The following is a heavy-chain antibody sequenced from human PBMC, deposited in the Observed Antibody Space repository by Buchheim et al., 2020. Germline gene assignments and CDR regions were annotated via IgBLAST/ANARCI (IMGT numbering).Heavy chain of an antibody. CDR2: INHSGST. V-gene: IGHV4-34*01. J-gene: IGHJ5*02. Sequence: QVQLQQWGAGLLKPSETLSLTCAVYGGSFSGYYWSWIRQPPGKGLEWIGEINHSGSTNYNPSLKSRVPISVETSKNQFSLKLSSVAAADTAVYYCARGRLRTKLKNWFDPWGQGTL. CDR3: ARGRLRTKLKNWFDP. D-gene: IGHD4-17*01. CDR1: GGSFSGYY.